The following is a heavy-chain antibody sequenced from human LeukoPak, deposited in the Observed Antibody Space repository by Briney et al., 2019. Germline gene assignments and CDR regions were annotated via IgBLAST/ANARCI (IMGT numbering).Heavy chain of an antibody. CDR2: INPNSGGT. Sequence: ASVKVSCKASGYTFTGYYMHWVRQAPGQGLEWMGWINPNSGGTNYAQKFQGRVTMTRDTSISTAYMELSRLRSDDTAVYYCARWGGSMVRGANAFDIWGQGTMVTVSS. D-gene: IGHD3-10*01. J-gene: IGHJ3*02. V-gene: IGHV1-2*02. CDR1: GYTFTGYY. CDR3: ARWGGSMVRGANAFDI.